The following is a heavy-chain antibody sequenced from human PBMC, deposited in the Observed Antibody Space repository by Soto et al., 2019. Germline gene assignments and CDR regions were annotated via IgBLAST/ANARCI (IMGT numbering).Heavy chain of an antibody. J-gene: IGHJ4*02. Sequence: PSETLSLTCTVSGGSVSSGSYYWSWIRQPPGKGLEWIGYIYYSGSTNYNPSLKSRVTISVDTSKNQFSLKLSSVTAADTAVYYCASAKNYYDSSGYPEVHFDDWGQGTLVTVSS. V-gene: IGHV4-61*01. CDR2: IYYSGST. CDR3: ASAKNYYDSSGYPEVHFDD. CDR1: GGSVSSGSYY. D-gene: IGHD3-22*01.